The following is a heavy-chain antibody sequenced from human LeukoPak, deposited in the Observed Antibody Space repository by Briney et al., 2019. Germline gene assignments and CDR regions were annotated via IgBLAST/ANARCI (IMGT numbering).Heavy chain of an antibody. CDR1: GFIVSQNY. D-gene: IGHD3-10*01. V-gene: IGHV3-66*04. CDR2: IFRGDDT. Sequence: GSLRLSCAASGFIVSQNYMSWVRQAPGKGLEWVSVIFRGDDTNYVDSVKGRFTIFRNNSKNTLYLQMNSLTADDTAVDYCARHVWFGEHNGHENWFDPWGQGTLVIVSS. J-gene: IGHJ5*02. CDR3: ARHVWFGEHNGHENWFDP.